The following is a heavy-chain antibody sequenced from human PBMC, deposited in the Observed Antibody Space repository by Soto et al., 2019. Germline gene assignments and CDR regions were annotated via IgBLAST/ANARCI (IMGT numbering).Heavy chain of an antibody. V-gene: IGHV2-5*01. CDR3: AHSVRPAWGPAPLERWRKPAQNFDY. D-gene: IGHD3-16*01. CDR1: GFSLSTSGVG. Sequence: QITLKESGPTLVKPTQTHTLTCTFSGFSLSTSGVGVGWIRQPPGKALEWLALIYWNDAKRYSPSLKSRPTITKDTSKTRGVLTMPNMDPVDTATYYFAHSVRPAWGPAPLERWRKPAQNFDYWGQGTLVTVSS. CDR2: IYWNDAK. J-gene: IGHJ4*02.